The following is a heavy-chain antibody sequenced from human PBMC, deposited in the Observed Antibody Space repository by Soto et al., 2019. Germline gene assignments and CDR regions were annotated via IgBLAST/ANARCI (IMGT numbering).Heavy chain of an antibody. J-gene: IGHJ4*02. V-gene: IGHV4-39*01. Sequence: QLQLQESGPGLVKPSETLSLTCTVSGDSISSSTYFWGWVRQPPGKGLEWIGSIYCSGSTYYNPSLKSRVTISVDTSKNHFSLKLSSVTAADTAVYYCARHLGEGYFDYWGQGTLGPVSS. CDR1: GDSISSSTYF. CDR2: IYCSGST. CDR3: ARHLGEGYFDY.